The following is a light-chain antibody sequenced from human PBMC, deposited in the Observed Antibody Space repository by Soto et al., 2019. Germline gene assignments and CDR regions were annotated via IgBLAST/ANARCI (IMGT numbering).Light chain of an antibody. Sequence: DFKMTQSPSSLSASVGDRATITCRTSKRIKTYLNWYQQKQGKAPKVLIYGASSLQSGVPLRFSGSGSGTDFTLTISSLEPEDFETYYCQESYSTLWGPCGQGTKVEIK. V-gene: IGKV1-39*01. CDR2: GAS. CDR1: KRIKTY. J-gene: IGKJ1*01. CDR3: QESYSTLWGP.